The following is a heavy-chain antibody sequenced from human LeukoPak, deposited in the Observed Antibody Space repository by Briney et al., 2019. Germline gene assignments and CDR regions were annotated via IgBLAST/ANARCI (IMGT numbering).Heavy chain of an antibody. CDR2: IYYSGST. CDR1: GYSISSGYY. CDR3: VRDEGAAAGRAFDI. V-gene: IGHV4-38-2*02. D-gene: IGHD6-13*01. Sequence: PSETLSLTCTVSGYSISSGYYWGWIRQPPGKGLEWIGSIYYSGSTYYNPSLKSRVTMSVDTSNNQFSLKLNSVTAADTAVYYCVRDEGAAAGRAFDIWGQGTMVTVSS. J-gene: IGHJ3*02.